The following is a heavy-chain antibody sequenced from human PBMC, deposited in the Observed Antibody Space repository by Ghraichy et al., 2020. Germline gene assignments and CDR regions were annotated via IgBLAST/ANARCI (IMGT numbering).Heavy chain of an antibody. Sequence: SETLSLTCTVSGGSISSYYWSWIRQPPGKGLEWIGYIYYSGSTNYNPSLKSRVTISVDTSKNQFSLKLSSVTAADTAVYYCARDEGGPMGLGDAFDIWGQGTMVTVSS. CDR3: ARDEGGPMGLGDAFDI. CDR2: IYYSGST. CDR1: GGSISSYY. D-gene: IGHD3-16*01. V-gene: IGHV4-59*01. J-gene: IGHJ3*02.